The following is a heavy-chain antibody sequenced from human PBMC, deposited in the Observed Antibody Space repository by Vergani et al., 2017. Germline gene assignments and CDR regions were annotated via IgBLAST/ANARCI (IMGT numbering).Heavy chain of an antibody. V-gene: IGHV4-34*01. J-gene: IGHJ6*03. Sequence: QVQLQQWGGGLLKPSETLSLTCVVNGWSFTSYHWTWIRQSPGEELEWVGDIDHTGRPDYNPSLKSRLTMSVDKTRNQFSLTLNSVTATDPAIYFCARVNTETNGHLYYYYYMDVWGQGTAVTVS. CDR3: ARVNTETNGHLYYYYYMDV. CDR1: GWSFTSYH. D-gene: IGHD4-11*01. CDR2: IDHTGRP.